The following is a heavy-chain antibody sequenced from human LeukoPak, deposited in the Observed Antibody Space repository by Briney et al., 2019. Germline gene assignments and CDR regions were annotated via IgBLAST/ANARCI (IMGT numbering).Heavy chain of an antibody. Sequence: SVKVSCKASGGTFSSYAIRWVRQAPGQGLEWMGRIIPIFGTANYAQKFQGRVTITTDESTSTAYMELSSLRSEDTAVYYCARAPDGYGDYSFDYWGQGTLVTVSS. J-gene: IGHJ4*02. CDR2: IIPIFGTA. V-gene: IGHV1-69*05. D-gene: IGHD4-17*01. CDR1: GGTFSSYA. CDR3: ARAPDGYGDYSFDY.